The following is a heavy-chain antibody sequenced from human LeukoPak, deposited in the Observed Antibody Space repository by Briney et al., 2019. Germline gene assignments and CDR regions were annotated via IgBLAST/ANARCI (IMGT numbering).Heavy chain of an antibody. Sequence: SETLSLTCAVYGGSFSGYYWSWIRQPPGKGLEWIGEINHSGSTNYNPSLKSRVTISVDTSKNQFSLKLSSVTAADTAVYYCARYVHCSSTSCLGYYYYGMDVWGQGTTVTVPS. D-gene: IGHD2-2*01. V-gene: IGHV4-34*01. J-gene: IGHJ6*02. CDR2: INHSGST. CDR3: ARYVHCSSTSCLGYYYYGMDV. CDR1: GGSFSGYY.